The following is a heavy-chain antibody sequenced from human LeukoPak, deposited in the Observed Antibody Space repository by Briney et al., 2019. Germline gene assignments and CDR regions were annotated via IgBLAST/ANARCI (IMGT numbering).Heavy chain of an antibody. J-gene: IGHJ1*01. CDR1: GGSISSYY. CDR3: ARGYYYDSSGYREYFQH. CDR2: VYYTGST. Sequence: PSETLSLTRTVSGGSISSYYWSWIRQPPGKGLEWIGYVYYTGSTNYNPSLKSRVTISVDTSKNQFSLKLSSVTAADTAIYYCARGYYYDSSGYREYFQHWGQGTLVTVSS. D-gene: IGHD3-22*01. V-gene: IGHV4-59*01.